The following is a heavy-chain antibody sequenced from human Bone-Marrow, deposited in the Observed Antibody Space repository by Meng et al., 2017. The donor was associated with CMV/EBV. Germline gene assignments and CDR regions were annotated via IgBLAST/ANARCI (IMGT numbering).Heavy chain of an antibody. D-gene: IGHD6-19*01. CDR2: ISSSSSYI. CDR1: GFTFSSYS. V-gene: IGHV3-21*01. J-gene: IGHJ4*02. CDR3: ARDLAVGSFDY. Sequence: GGFLRLSCAASGFTFSSYSMNWVRQAPGKGLEWVSSISSSSSYIYYADSVKGRFTISRDNAKNSLYLQMNSLRAEDTAVYYCARDLAVGSFDYWGQGTRVTVYS.